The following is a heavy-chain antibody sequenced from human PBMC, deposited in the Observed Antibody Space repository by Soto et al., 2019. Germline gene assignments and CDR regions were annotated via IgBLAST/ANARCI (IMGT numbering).Heavy chain of an antibody. V-gene: IGHV1-3*01. CDR1: GYTFTNYA. CDR3: ARRAYGDYVGWYFDL. D-gene: IGHD4-17*01. Sequence: GASVKVSCKASGYTFTNYAMHWVRQAPGQRLEWMGWINAGNGNTKYSQKFQGRVTMTRNTSISTAYMELSSLRSEDTAVYYCARRAYGDYVGWYFDLWGRGTLVTVSS. J-gene: IGHJ2*01. CDR2: INAGNGNT.